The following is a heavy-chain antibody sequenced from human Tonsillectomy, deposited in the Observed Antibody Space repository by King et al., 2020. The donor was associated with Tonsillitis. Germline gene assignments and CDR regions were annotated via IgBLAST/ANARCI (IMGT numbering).Heavy chain of an antibody. V-gene: IGHV3-30*02. CDR2: IRYDGSNK. J-gene: IGHJ2*01. CDR3: AKPLSRSGSYYYWYFDY. Sequence: VQLVESGGGVVQPGGSLRLSCAASGFTFSSYGMHWVRQAPGKGLEWVAFIRYDGSNKYYADSVKGRFTISRDNSKNTLYLQMNSLRPADTAVYFCAKPLSRSGSYYYWYFDYWGRGTLVTVSS. D-gene: IGHD3-10*01. CDR1: GFTFSSYG.